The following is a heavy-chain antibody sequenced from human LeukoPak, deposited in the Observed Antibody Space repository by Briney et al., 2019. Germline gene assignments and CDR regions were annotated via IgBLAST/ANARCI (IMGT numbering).Heavy chain of an antibody. D-gene: IGHD6-6*01. CDR3: ARLDFSSSSHYYYYMDV. CDR1: GYTFTSYG. CDR2: ISAYNGNT. J-gene: IGHJ6*03. Sequence: ASVKVSCKASGYTFTSYGISWVRQAPGQGLEWMGWISAYNGNTNYAQKLQGRVTMTTDTSTSTAYMELRSLRSDDTAVYYCARLDFSSSSHYYYYMDVWGKGTTVTVSS. V-gene: IGHV1-18*01.